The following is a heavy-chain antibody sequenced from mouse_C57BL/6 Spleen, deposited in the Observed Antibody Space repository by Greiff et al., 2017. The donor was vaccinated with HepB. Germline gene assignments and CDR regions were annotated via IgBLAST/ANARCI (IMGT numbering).Heavy chain of an antibody. Sequence: EVQLQQSGPELVKPGASVKISCKASGYTFTDYYMNWVKQSHGKSLEWIGDINPNNGGTSYNQKFKGKATLTVDKSSSTAYMELRSLTSEDSAVYYCARRRGAYYSNSWFAYWGQGTLVTVSA. CDR1: GYTFTDYY. CDR3: ARRRGAYYSNSWFAY. V-gene: IGHV1-26*01. CDR2: INPNNGGT. J-gene: IGHJ3*01. D-gene: IGHD2-5*01.